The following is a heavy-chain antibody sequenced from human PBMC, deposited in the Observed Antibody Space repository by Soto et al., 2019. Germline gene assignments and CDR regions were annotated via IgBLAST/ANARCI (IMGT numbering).Heavy chain of an antibody. CDR1: GFTFSRNW. Sequence: EVQLVESGGGLVQPGGSLRLSCAASGFTFSRNWMHWVRQAPGKGLVWVSRINSDGSTTDYADSVKGRFTTSRDNAKNTLYLQMNSLRAEDTAVYYCASYSLSLSMVGDLAFDMWGQGTVVTVSS. J-gene: IGHJ3*02. CDR3: ASYSLSLSMVGDLAFDM. V-gene: IGHV3-74*01. D-gene: IGHD1-26*01. CDR2: INSDGSTT.